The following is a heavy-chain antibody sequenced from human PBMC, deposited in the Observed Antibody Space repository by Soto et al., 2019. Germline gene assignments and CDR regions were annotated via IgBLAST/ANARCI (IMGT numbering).Heavy chain of an antibody. CDR1: GYSFTSHY. CDR3: ARDHPGDLLSSPIY. CDR2: IYPGDVNT. J-gene: IGHJ4*02. Sequence: ASVKVSCKAIGYSFTSHYMHWVRQAPGQGLEWMGTIYPGDVNTNYAQKFKGRVTMTKDTSTSTVYMELGSLTSEDTAVYYCARDHPGDLLSSPIYWGQGTLVTAPQ. V-gene: IGHV1-46*01. D-gene: IGHD3-10*01.